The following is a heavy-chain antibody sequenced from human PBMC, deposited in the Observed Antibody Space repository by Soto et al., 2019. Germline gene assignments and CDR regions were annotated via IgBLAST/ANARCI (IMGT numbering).Heavy chain of an antibody. Sequence: QVQLQESGPGLVKPSETLSLTCTVSGGSISSYYWSWIRQPPGKGLEWIGYIYYSGSTNYNPSLKSRVTISVDTSKHQFSLKLSSVTAADTAVYYCARSDLAYCGGDCYATFGYWGQGTLVTVSS. D-gene: IGHD2-21*02. CDR3: ARSDLAYCGGDCYATFGY. CDR1: GGSISSYY. CDR2: IYYSGST. V-gene: IGHV4-59*01. J-gene: IGHJ4*02.